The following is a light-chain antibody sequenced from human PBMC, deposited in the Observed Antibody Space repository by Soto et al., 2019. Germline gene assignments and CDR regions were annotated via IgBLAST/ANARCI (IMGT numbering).Light chain of an antibody. CDR2: DVS. CDR3: SSYTSSSTLLYV. V-gene: IGLV2-14*01. J-gene: IGLJ1*01. CDR1: SSDGGGYNY. Sequence: QSVLTQPGSVSGSPGQAINISWTGNSSDGGGYNYVSWYQQHPGKAPKLMIYDVSNRPSGVSNRFSGSKSGNTASLTISGLQAEDEADYYCSSYTSSSTLLYVFGTGTKVTVL.